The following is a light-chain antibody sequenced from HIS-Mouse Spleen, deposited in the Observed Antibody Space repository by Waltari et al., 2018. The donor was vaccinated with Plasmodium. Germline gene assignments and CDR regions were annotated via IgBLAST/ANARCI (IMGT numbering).Light chain of an antibody. Sequence: QSALTQPASVSGSPGPSITISCTGPSRDFGSYNLVYWYQQHTGKAPKLMIYEGSKRPSGVSNRFSGSKSGNTASLTISGLQAEDEADYYCCSYAGSSTYVFGTGTKVTVL. CDR2: EGS. CDR3: CSYAGSSTYV. J-gene: IGLJ1*01. CDR1: SRDFGSYNL. V-gene: IGLV2-23*01.